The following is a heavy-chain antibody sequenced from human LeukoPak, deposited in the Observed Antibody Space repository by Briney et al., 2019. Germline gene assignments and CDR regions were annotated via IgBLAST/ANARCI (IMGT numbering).Heavy chain of an antibody. D-gene: IGHD3-22*01. CDR1: CRSFSGYY. V-gene: IGHV4-34*01. CDR3: AREVIEDWFDT. CDR2: INHSGST. Sequence: SDTLSLTCALYCRSFSGYYWSWIRQPPGKGLEWIGEINHSGSTNYNTSLKSRVTISVETSKKQCFLKLSYVNAGNTVVYYCAREVIEDWFDTWGEGTLVTVSS. J-gene: IGHJ5*02.